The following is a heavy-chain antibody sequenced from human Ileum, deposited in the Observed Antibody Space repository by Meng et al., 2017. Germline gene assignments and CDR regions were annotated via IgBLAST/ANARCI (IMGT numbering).Heavy chain of an antibody. J-gene: IGHJ3*01. V-gene: IGHV3-23*04. CDR1: GFTFSSYA. D-gene: IGHD3-9*01. CDR2: ITGSGGST. Sequence: EVNLVESGGGLVQPEGSHRLSCVASGFTFSSYAMSWVRQAPGKGLEWVSVITGSGGSTYYPDSVKGRFTISRDNSKNTVDLQMNSLRVEDTAIYYCARGGRLVDFWGQGTMVTVSS. CDR3: ARGGRLVDF.